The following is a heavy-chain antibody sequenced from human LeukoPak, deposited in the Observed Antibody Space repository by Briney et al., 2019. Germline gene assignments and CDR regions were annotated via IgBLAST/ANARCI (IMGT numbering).Heavy chain of an antibody. J-gene: IGHJ4*02. D-gene: IGHD1-1*01. Sequence: GGSLRLSCAASGFTFSSYAMSWVRQAPGKGLEWVSAISGSDGTTYYADSVKGRFTISRDISKYTLSLQMNSLRAEDTAVYYCAKVDNWKYGHHDYWGQGTLVTVSS. CDR2: ISGSDGTT. CDR3: AKVDNWKYGHHDY. CDR1: GFTFSSYA. V-gene: IGHV3-23*01.